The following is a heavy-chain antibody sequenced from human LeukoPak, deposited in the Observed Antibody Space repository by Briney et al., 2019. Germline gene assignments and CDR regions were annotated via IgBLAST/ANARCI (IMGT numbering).Heavy chain of an antibody. D-gene: IGHD4-17*01. CDR3: AKIYGDYVLLAFDY. J-gene: IGHJ4*02. CDR2: ISGSGGST. V-gene: IGHV3-23*01. CDR1: GFTFSSYA. Sequence: GGSLRLSCAASGFTFSSYAMSWVRQAPGKGLEWVSAISGSGGSTYYADSVKGRFTISRDNPKNTLYLQMNSLRAEDTAVYYCAKIYGDYVLLAFDYWGQGTLVTVSS.